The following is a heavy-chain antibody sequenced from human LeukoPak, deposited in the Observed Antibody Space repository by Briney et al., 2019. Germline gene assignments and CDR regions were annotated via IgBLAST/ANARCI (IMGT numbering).Heavy chain of an antibody. CDR1: GYTFTSYG. CDR3: ARGITMVRGVDHNWFDP. CDR2: MSAYNGNT. J-gene: IGHJ5*02. V-gene: IGHV1-18*04. Sequence: ASVKVSCKASGYTFTSYGISWVRQAPGQGLEWMGWMSAYNGNTNYAQKLQGRVTMTTDTSTSTAYMELRSLRSDDTAVYYCARGITMVRGVDHNWFDPWGQGTLVTVSS. D-gene: IGHD3-10*01.